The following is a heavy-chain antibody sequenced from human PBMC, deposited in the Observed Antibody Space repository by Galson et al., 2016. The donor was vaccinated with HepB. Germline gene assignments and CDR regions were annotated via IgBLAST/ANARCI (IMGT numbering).Heavy chain of an antibody. V-gene: IGHV3-48*03. Sequence: SLRLSCAASGFTFSSYEMNWVRQAPGKGLEWVSYISSSGSTIYYADSVRGRFTISRDNAKNSLYLQMNSLRAEDTAVYYCARDQRLVVGATEGEYSYYYGMDVWGQGTTVTVSS. CDR2: ISSSGSTI. J-gene: IGHJ6*02. D-gene: IGHD1-26*01. CDR3: ARDQRLVVGATEGEYSYYYGMDV. CDR1: GFTFSSYE.